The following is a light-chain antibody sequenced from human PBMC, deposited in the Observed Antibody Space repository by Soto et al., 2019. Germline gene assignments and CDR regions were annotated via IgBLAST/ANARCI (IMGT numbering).Light chain of an antibody. CDR1: SSNIGAGYD. CDR2: GNS. CDR3: QSYDSSLSGYV. J-gene: IGLJ1*01. Sequence: QSALTQPPSVSGAPGQRVTISCTGSSSNIGAGYDVHWYQQLPGTAPKLLIYGNSNRPSGVPDRFSGSKSGTSGSLAITGLQAEDEADYYCQSYDSSLSGYVFGTGTKVTVL. V-gene: IGLV1-40*01.